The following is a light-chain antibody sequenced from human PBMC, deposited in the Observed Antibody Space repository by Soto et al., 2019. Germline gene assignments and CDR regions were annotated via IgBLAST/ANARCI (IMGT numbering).Light chain of an antibody. Sequence: DIQMTQSPSTLSASVGDRVTITCRASQSVTNWLAWYQQKPGKAPKLLIYDASSLERGIPSRFSGSGSGTEFTLTISSLQPDDFATYYCQQYNSYSRYTFGQGTKLEIK. CDR2: DAS. J-gene: IGKJ2*01. CDR1: QSVTNW. CDR3: QQYNSYSRYT. V-gene: IGKV1-5*01.